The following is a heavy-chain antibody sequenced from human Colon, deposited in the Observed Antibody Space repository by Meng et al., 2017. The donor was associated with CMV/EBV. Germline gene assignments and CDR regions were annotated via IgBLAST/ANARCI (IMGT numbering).Heavy chain of an antibody. J-gene: IGHJ6*01. D-gene: IGHD3-16*01. CDR1: GYTFRNYE. Sequence: ASVKVSCKASGYTFRNYEMHWVRRAPGQGLEWVGMINPADGSTTYAQSFQGRVTMTRDTSTSIAYMELRSLRSDDSAVYYCARDWQGANYYYYGMDVWGQGTTVTSP. V-gene: IGHV1-46*01. CDR2: INPADGST. CDR3: ARDWQGANYYYYGMDV.